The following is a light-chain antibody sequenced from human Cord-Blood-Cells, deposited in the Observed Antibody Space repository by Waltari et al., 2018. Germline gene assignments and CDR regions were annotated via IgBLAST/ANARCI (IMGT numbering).Light chain of an antibody. CDR1: QSVSRSY. J-gene: IGKJ5*01. CDR2: GAS. V-gene: IGKV3-20*01. Sequence: EIVLTQSPGTLSLSQGERATLSCRASQSVSRSYLAWYQQKPGQAPRLLIYGASSRATGIPDRFSGSGSGTDVTLTISRLEPEDVAVYYCQQYGSSPITFGQGTRLEIK. CDR3: QQYGSSPIT.